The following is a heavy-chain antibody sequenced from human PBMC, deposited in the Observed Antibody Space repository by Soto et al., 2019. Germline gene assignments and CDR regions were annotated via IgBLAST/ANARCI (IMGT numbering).Heavy chain of an antibody. V-gene: IGHV3-30-3*01. CDR3: ARDRKGREPTYYYYYYGMDV. Sequence: QVQLVESGGGVVQPGRSLRLSCAASGFTFSSYAMHWVRQAPGKGLEWVAVISYDGSNKYYADSVKGRFTISRDNSKNTLYLQMNSLRAEDTAVYYCARDRKGREPTYYYYYYGMDVWGQGTKVTVSS. CDR1: GFTFSSYA. J-gene: IGHJ6*02. CDR2: ISYDGSNK. D-gene: IGHD1-26*01.